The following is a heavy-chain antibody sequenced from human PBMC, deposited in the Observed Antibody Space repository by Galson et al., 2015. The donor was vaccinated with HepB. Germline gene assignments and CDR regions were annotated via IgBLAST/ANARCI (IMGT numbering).Heavy chain of an antibody. CDR1: GYTFTGYY. V-gene: IGHV1-2*04. CDR2: INPNSGGT. D-gene: IGHD6-13*01. CDR3: ARGLAAAAHYGMDV. Sequence: SVKVSCKASGYTFTGYYMHWVRQAPGQGLEWMGWINPNSGGTNYAQKFQGWVTMTRDTSISTAYMELSRLRSDDTAVYYCARGLAAAAHYGMDVWGQGTTVTVSS. J-gene: IGHJ6*02.